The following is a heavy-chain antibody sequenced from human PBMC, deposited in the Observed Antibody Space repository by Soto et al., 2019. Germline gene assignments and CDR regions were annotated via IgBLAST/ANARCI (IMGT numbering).Heavy chain of an antibody. CDR1: GGTFSRYT. J-gene: IGHJ4*02. CDR2: IIPILGIA. D-gene: IGHD3-3*01. CDR3: ARDSPDDFWSGYSGY. Sequence: SVKVSCKASGGTFSRYTISWVRQAPGQRLEWMGRIIPILGIANYAQKFQGRVTITADKSTRTAYMELSSLRSEDTAVYYCARDSPDDFWSGYSGYWGQGTLVTVSS. V-gene: IGHV1-69*02.